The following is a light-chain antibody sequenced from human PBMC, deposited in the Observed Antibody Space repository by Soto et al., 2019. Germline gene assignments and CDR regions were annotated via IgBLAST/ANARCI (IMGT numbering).Light chain of an antibody. CDR3: QHYNTYPIT. CDR1: QTISSW. Sequence: DIQMTQSPSTLSGSVGDRVTITCRASQTISSWLAWYQQKPGKAPKLLIYKASTLKSGVPSRFSGSGSGPEFTLTISSLQPDDFATYYCQHYNTYPITLGGGTKVDTK. J-gene: IGKJ4*01. V-gene: IGKV1-5*03. CDR2: KAS.